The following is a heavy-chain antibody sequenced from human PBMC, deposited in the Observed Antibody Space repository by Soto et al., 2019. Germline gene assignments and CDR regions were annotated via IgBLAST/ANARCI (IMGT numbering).Heavy chain of an antibody. Sequence: PGGSLRLSCAASGLTFSSYAMSWVRQAPGKGLEWVSAISGSGGSTYYADSVKGRFTISRDNSKNTLYLQMNSLRAEDTAVYYCAKHRYSSSHKGNYYYMDVWGKGTTVTVSS. CDR3: AKHRYSSSHKGNYYYMDV. D-gene: IGHD6-6*01. CDR2: ISGSGGST. CDR1: GLTFSSYA. J-gene: IGHJ6*03. V-gene: IGHV3-23*01.